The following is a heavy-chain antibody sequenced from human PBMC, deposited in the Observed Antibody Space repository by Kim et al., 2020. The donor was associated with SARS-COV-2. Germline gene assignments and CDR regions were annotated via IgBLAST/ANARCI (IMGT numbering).Heavy chain of an antibody. CDR1: GGSISSRNYY. CDR3: ARRSGSYYNSGFDP. D-gene: IGHD3-10*01. CDR2: VSATGST. V-gene: IGHV4-61*02. J-gene: IGHJ5*02. Sequence: SETLSLTCTVSGGSISSRNYYWSWIRQPAGKGLEWLGRVSATGSTNYNPSLKSRVTISVDTSKNQFSLNLSSVTAADTAIYYCARRSGSYYNSGFDPWGQGTLVTVSS.